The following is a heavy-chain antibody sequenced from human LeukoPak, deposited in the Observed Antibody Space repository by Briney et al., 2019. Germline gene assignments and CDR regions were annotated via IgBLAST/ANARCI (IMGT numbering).Heavy chain of an antibody. V-gene: IGHV3-23*01. D-gene: IGHD6-19*01. CDR3: AKGPLIEVAGSTWDY. Sequence: GGSLRLSCAASGFSFSNYAMSWVRQAPGKGLEWVSAISGSGGSTYYADSVKGRFTISRDHSKKRLYLEMNSLRAEDTAVYYCAKGPLIEVAGSTWDYWGQGTPVTVSS. CDR2: ISGSGGST. CDR1: GFSFSNYA. J-gene: IGHJ4*02.